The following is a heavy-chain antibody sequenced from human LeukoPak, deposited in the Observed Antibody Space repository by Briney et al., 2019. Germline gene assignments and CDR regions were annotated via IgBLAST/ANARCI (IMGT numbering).Heavy chain of an antibody. CDR3: ARDHLLFRQPPNWFDP. Sequence: ASVKVSCKASGYTFSDYYMHWVRQAPGQGLEWMGWINPDSGGTKYAQKFQDRVTMTSDTSISTAYMELSRLRSDDTAVYYCARDHLLFRQPPNWFDPWSQGTLVTVSS. J-gene: IGHJ5*02. CDR1: GYTFSDYY. D-gene: IGHD1-14*01. V-gene: IGHV1-2*02. CDR2: INPDSGGT.